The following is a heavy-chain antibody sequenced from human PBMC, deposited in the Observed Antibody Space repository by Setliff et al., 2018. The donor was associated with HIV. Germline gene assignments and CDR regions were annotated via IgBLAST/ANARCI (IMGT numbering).Heavy chain of an antibody. J-gene: IGHJ4*02. CDR2: IFPDDSDT. CDR3: ARLGDDNSGYYQF. CDR1: GYSFSDYW. V-gene: IGHV5-51*01. D-gene: IGHD3-22*01. Sequence: GESLTISCQASGYSFSDYWIGWVRQMPGKGLEWMGIIFPDDSDTRYSPSFQGHVTISADKSISTAYLQWSSLKASDTAIYYCARLGDDNSGYYQFWGQGIPVTVSS.